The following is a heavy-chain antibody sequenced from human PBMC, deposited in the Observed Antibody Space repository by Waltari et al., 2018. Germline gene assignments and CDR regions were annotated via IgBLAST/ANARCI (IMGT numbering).Heavy chain of an antibody. CDR3: ARATNYYGSGSYCKFDY. J-gene: IGHJ4*02. CDR2: IYYSGST. D-gene: IGHD3-10*01. Sequence: QVQLQESGPGLVKPSQTLSLTCTVSGGSISRGGYYWSWIRQHPGKGLEWIGYIYYSGSTYYNPSLKSRVTISVDTSKNQFSLKLSSVTAADTAVYYCARATNYYGSGSYCKFDYWGQGTLVTVSS. V-gene: IGHV4-31*03. CDR1: GGSISRGGYY.